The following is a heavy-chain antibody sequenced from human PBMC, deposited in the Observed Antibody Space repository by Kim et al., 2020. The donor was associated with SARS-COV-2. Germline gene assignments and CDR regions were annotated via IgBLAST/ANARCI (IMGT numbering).Heavy chain of an antibody. V-gene: IGHV5-51*01. D-gene: IGHD6-13*01. CDR1: GYSFTSYW. CDR2: IYPGDSDT. J-gene: IGHJ4*02. Sequence: GESLKISCKGSGYSFTSYWIGWVRQMPGKGLEWMGIIYPGDSDTRYSPSFQGQVTIPADKSISTAYLQWSSLKASDTAMYYCASLGLDRSSWYGVGFDYWGQETLVTVSS. CDR3: ASLGLDRSSWYGVGFDY.